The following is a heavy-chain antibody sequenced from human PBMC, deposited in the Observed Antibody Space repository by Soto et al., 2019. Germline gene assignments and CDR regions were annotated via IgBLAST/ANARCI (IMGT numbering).Heavy chain of an antibody. Sequence: GASGKVSCKTSGHTPIGCYIHLLLQAPSQGLEWMGWINPNSGGTKYADNFQDRVTLTRDTSLSTVYMNLPNLKSDDTAVYYCATRGSSWWESLDFWGQGTRVTVSS. J-gene: IGHJ4*02. V-gene: IGHV1-2*07. CDR2: INPNSGGT. D-gene: IGHD6-13*01. CDR3: ATRGSSWWESLDF. CDR1: GHTPIGCY.